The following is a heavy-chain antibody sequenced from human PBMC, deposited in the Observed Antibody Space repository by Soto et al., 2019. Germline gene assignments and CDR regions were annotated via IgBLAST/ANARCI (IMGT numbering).Heavy chain of an antibody. CDR1: GFTFSSYS. CDR3: AREVNPGGFDY. CDR2: ISSSSSTI. Sequence: GGSLRLSCAASGFTFSSYSMNWVRQAPGKGLEWVSYISSSSSTIYYADSVKGRFTISRDNAKNSLYLQMNSLRAEDTAVYYCAREVNPGGFDYWGQGTLVTVSS. D-gene: IGHD3-10*01. V-gene: IGHV3-48*01. J-gene: IGHJ4*02.